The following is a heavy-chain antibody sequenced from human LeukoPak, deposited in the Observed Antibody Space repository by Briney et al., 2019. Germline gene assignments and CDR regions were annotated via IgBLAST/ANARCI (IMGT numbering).Heavy chain of an antibody. CDR2: IFYNGST. Sequence: PSETLSLTCSVSGGSIRSYYWSWIRQPPGKGLEWIGYIFYNGSTNYNPSLQSRVTISKDTSKNQFSLKLTSLTAADTAMYYCARESSTAGFDYWGQGTLVTVSS. CDR3: ARESSTAGFDY. CDR1: GGSIRSYY. V-gene: IGHV4-59*01. J-gene: IGHJ4*02.